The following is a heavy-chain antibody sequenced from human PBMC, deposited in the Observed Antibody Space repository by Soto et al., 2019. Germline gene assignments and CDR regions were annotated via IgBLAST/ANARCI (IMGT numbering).Heavy chain of an antibody. CDR2: INPDGRTI. V-gene: IGHV3-74*01. CDR3: VDGGEIGRPPLDT. J-gene: IGHJ5*02. Sequence: GGSLRLSCAASAFSFSTSWMHWVRQVPGEGLVWVSRINPDGRTINYADSVKGRFTISRDNAKNTLWLQMNRLRVEDTAVYYCVDGGEIGRPPLDTWGQGTLVTVSS. CDR1: AFSFSTSW. D-gene: IGHD3-10*01.